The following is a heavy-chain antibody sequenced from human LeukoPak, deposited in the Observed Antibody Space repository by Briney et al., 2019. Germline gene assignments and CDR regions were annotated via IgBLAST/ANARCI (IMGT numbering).Heavy chain of an antibody. CDR2: IYYSGST. D-gene: IGHD3-16*02. CDR3: ARDLTPPYDYVWGSYRLGAFDI. V-gene: IGHV4-39*07. CDR1: GGSISSSSYY. J-gene: IGHJ3*02. Sequence: SETLSLTCTVSGGSISSSSYYWGWIRQPPGKGLEWIGSIYYSGSTYYNPSLKSRVTISVDTSKNQFSLKLSSVTAADTAVYYCARDLTPPYDYVWGSYRLGAFDIWGQGTMVTVSS.